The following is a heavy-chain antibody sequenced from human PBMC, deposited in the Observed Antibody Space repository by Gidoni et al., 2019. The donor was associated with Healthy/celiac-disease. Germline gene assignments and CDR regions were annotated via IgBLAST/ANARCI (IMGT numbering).Heavy chain of an antibody. J-gene: IGHJ5*02. V-gene: IGHV3-53*01. CDR3: ARGMTTAANWFDP. D-gene: IGHD4-4*01. Sequence: VQLVESGGGLIQPGGSLKLSCAASGFTVSSNYMSWVRQAPGKGLEWVSVIYSGGSTYYADSVKGRFTISRDNSKNTLYLQMNSLRAEDTAVYYCARGMTTAANWFDPWGQGTLVTVSS. CDR1: GFTVSSNY. CDR2: IYSGGST.